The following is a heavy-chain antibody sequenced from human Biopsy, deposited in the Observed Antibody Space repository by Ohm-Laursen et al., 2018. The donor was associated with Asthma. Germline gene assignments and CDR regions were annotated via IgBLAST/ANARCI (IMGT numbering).Heavy chain of an antibody. J-gene: IGHJ6*02. CDR2: ISVYNGNT. D-gene: IGHD3-10*01. Sequence: ASVKVSCKTSGYTFNSAGITWVRQAPGQGLGWMGWISVYNGNTKVAQKLQDRVTMITDTSTSTAYMELRSLRSDDTAVYFYARAVDYSHYYGIDVWGQGTTVTVS. V-gene: IGHV1-18*01. CDR3: ARAVDYSHYYGIDV. CDR1: GYTFNSAG.